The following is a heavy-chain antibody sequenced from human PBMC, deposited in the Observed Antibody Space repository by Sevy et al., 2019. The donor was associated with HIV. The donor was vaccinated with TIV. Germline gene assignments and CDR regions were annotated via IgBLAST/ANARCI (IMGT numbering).Heavy chain of an antibody. J-gene: IGHJ3*02. V-gene: IGHV3-23*01. CDR1: GFTFSNYA. Sequence: GGSLRLSCAASGFTFSNYAMSWVRQAPGKGLEWVSAIGHSGSDTFYADSVKARFTISRDNSKNTLYLQMNRLRGEDTALYYCAKDITTIVGDAFDIWGQGTMVTVSS. D-gene: IGHD3-22*01. CDR2: IGHSGSDT. CDR3: AKDITTIVGDAFDI.